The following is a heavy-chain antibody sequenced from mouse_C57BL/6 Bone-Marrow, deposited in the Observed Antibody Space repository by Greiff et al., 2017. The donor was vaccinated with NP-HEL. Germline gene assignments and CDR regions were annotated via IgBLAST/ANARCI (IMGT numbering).Heavy chain of an antibody. CDR2: ISDGGSYT. CDR1: GFTFSSYA. D-gene: IGHD1-1*01. Sequence: EVKVEESGGGLVKPGGSLKLSCAASGFTFSSYAMSWVRQTPEKRLEWVATISDGGSYTYYPDNVKGRFTISRDNAKNNLYLQMSHLKSEDTAMYYCAREGPYYYGSSPYFDYWGQGTTLTVSS. J-gene: IGHJ2*01. V-gene: IGHV5-4*01. CDR3: AREGPYYYGSSPYFDY.